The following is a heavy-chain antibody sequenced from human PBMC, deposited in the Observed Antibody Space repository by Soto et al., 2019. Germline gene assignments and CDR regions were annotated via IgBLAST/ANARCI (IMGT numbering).Heavy chain of an antibody. CDR1: GFNLGGFG. V-gene: IGHV3-33*03. CDR3: ARSNRYGSWSGLGGGFDY. Sequence: QAQLVESGGGVVQPGKSLRLSCAASGFNLGGFGVHWVRQAPGKGLEWVAVIWSDGMNKKYADSVKGRFTVSRDITKNTVFLQMDSLTAEDTAVYYCARSNRYGSWSGLGGGFDYWGQGTLVTVSS. J-gene: IGHJ4*02. D-gene: IGHD3-16*02. CDR2: IWSDGMNK.